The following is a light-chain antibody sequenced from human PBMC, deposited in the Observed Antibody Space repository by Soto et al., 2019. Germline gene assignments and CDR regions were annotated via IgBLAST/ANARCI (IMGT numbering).Light chain of an antibody. CDR3: QQYNTWLRT. J-gene: IGKJ1*01. CDR1: QSVSNN. V-gene: IGKV3-15*01. Sequence: EIVMTQSPATLSVSPGERATLSCRASQSVSNNLAWYQQKPGQAPRLLIDGASTRATGIPARFSGSGSGTQFTLTISSLQSEDFAVYCCQQYNTWLRTFGQGTKVEIK. CDR2: GAS.